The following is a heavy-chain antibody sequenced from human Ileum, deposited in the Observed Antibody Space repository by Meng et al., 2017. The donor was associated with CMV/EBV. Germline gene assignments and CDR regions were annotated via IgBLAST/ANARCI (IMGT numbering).Heavy chain of an antibody. Sequence: SVKVSCKASGGTFSSYTITWVRQAPGQGLEWMGRIIPILGFPTYAQKFQGRVTITADKSTSTAYMELSSMRSEDTAVYYCAREQGYRSGWYDGSFDYWGQGTLVTVSS. D-gene: IGHD6-19*01. CDR3: AREQGYRSGWYDGSFDY. CDR1: GGTFSSYT. CDR2: IIPILGFP. V-gene: IGHV1-69*04. J-gene: IGHJ4*02.